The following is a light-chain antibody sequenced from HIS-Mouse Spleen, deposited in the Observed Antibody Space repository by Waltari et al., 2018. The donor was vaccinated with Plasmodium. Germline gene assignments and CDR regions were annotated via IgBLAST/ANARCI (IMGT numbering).Light chain of an antibody. CDR3: QQRSNWLT. Sequence: EIVLTQSPATLSLSPGERATLSCRASQRVSSHLAWYQQKTGQAPRLLIFDASNTATGIPARFSGSGSGTDFTLTISSLEPEDFAVYYCQQRSNWLTFGGGTKVEIK. V-gene: IGKV3-11*01. CDR1: QRVSSH. J-gene: IGKJ4*01. CDR2: DAS.